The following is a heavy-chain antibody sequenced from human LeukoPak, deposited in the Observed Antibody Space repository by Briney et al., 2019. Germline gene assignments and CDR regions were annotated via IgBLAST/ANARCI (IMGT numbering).Heavy chain of an antibody. V-gene: IGHV3-9*01. Sequence: GRSLRLSCAASGFSFDDYAMHWVRQSPRKGLEWVAGITWNSDFTALADSVKGRFTISRDNANNSVYLHMNTLTPDDTAVYYCTKDVADYVWGDYRHFDMWGQGTPVTVSA. CDR2: ITWNSDFT. CDR3: TKDVADYVWGDYRHFDM. D-gene: IGHD3-16*02. CDR1: GFSFDDYA. J-gene: IGHJ4*02.